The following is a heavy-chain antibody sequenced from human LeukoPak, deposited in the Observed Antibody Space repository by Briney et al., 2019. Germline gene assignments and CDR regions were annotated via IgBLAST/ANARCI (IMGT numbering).Heavy chain of an antibody. J-gene: IGHJ5*02. CDR3: AKEGWLLLIGWFDP. Sequence: GGSLRLSCAASGFTVSSNYMSWVRQAPGKGLEWVSVIYSGGSTYYADSVKGRFTISRDNSKNTLYLQMNSLRAEDTAVYYCAKEGWLLLIGWFDPWGQGTLVTVSS. CDR2: IYSGGST. V-gene: IGHV3-66*01. CDR1: GFTVSSNY. D-gene: IGHD3-22*01.